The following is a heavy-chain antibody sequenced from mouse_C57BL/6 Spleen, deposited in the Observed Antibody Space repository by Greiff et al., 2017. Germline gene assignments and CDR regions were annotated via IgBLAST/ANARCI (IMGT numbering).Heavy chain of an antibody. CDR2: INPYNGDT. J-gene: IGHJ4*01. CDR1: GYSFTGYF. D-gene: IGHD2-4*01. Sequence: VQLQQSGPELVQPGDSVKISCKASGYSFTGYFMNWVMQSHGKSLEWIGRINPYNGDTFYNQKFKGKATMTVDKSSSTAHMELRSLTSETSAVYYCARRTDYDYYYTMDYWGQGTSVTVSS. CDR3: ARRTDYDYYYTMDY. V-gene: IGHV1-20*01.